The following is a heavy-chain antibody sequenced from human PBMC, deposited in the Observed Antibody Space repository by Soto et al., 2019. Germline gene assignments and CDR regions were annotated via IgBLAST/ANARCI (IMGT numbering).Heavy chain of an antibody. V-gene: IGHV4-39*01. CDR3: ARHGYTGVGPRGWFDP. CDR1: GGSISTLTYY. CDR2: IPYRGTT. D-gene: IGHD2-8*02. J-gene: IGHJ5*02. Sequence: QLQLQEAGPGLVQPSETLSLTCTVSGGSISTLTYYWGWVRQPPGEGLEWIASIPYRGTTDYNSSLKSRVTISINTPTTQFSLKLGSVTAADPPVYYCARHGYTGVGPRGWFDPWGQGTLVTVSS.